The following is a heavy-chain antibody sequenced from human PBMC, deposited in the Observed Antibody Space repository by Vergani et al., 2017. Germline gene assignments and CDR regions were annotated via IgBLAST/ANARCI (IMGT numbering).Heavy chain of an antibody. D-gene: IGHD2-21*02. CDR3: ARDGQLTAYCGGDCYSYYYYGMDV. CDR1: GFTSSSYE. CDR2: ISSSGSTI. Sequence: EVQLVESGGGLVQPGGSLRLSCAASGFTSSSYEMNWVRQAPGKGLEWVSYISSSGSTIYYADSVKGRFTISRDNAKNSLYLQMNSLRAEDTALYYCARDGQLTAYCGGDCYSYYYYGMDVWGQGTTVTVSS. V-gene: IGHV3-48*03. J-gene: IGHJ6*02.